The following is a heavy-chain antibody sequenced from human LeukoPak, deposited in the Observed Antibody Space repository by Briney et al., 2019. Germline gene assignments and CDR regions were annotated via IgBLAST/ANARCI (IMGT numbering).Heavy chain of an antibody. J-gene: IGHJ5*02. D-gene: IGHD3-22*01. CDR1: GGSFSGHY. V-gene: IGHV4-34*01. CDR3: ARRSSANWFDP. CDR2: INHGGST. Sequence: SETLSLTCAVSGGSFSGHYWNWIRQPPGKGLEWIGEINHGGSTNYNPSLKSRVTISVDTSQNQFSLRLSSVTAADTAVYYCARRSSANWFDPWGQGTLVTVSS.